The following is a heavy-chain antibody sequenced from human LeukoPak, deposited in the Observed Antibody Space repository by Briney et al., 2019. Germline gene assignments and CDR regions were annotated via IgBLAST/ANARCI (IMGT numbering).Heavy chain of an antibody. CDR1: GFTVSSNY. Sequence: GGSLRLSCAASGFTVSSNYMSWVRQAPGKGLEWVSVIYSGGSTYYADSVKGRFTISRDNSKNTLYLQMNSLRAEDTAVYYCARREYYDFWSGLTYYYMDVWGKGTTVTVSS. CDR3: ARREYYDFWSGLTYYYMDV. V-gene: IGHV3-53*01. J-gene: IGHJ6*03. D-gene: IGHD3-3*01. CDR2: IYSGGST.